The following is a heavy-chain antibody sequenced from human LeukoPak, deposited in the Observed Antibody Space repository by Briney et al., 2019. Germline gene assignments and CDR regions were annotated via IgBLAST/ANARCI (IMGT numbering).Heavy chain of an antibody. V-gene: IGHV3-7*01. Sequence: GGSLRLSCAPSGFTFRNYWMSWVRQAPGKGLEWVANIKHDGSETYYVDSVKGRFTISRDNAMNLLYLQMNSLRAEDTAVYYCARVTYTWNYSFDYWGQGTLVTVSS. CDR2: IKHDGSET. D-gene: IGHD1-7*01. CDR1: GFTFRNYW. CDR3: ARVTYTWNYSFDY. J-gene: IGHJ4*02.